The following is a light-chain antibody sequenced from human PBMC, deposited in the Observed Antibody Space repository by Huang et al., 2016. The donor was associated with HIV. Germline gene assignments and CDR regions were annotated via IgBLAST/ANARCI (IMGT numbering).Light chain of an antibody. CDR1: QSLLHTNAYNY. CDR2: LGS. Sequence: DIVMIQSPLSLPVTPGEPASISCRSSQSLLHTNAYNYLEWYLQKPGQSPQLLIYLGSSRASGVPDRFRGGGSGTRFSLNISRVEAEDAGIYYCMEALKTPYTFGQGTKLEIK. CDR3: MEALKTPYT. J-gene: IGKJ2*01. V-gene: IGKV2-28*01.